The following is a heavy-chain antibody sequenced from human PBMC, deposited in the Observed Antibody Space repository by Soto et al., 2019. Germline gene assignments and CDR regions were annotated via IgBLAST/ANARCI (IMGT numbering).Heavy chain of an antibody. V-gene: IGHV1-18*01. Sequence: QVQLVQSGAEVKKPGASVKVSCKASGYTFTNYGISWVRQAPGQGLEWMGWISAYNGNTNYAQKLQGRVTMTTDTSTSTAYMELRSLRSDDTAVYYCARDESYYYDSSGYHFDYWGQGTLVTVSS. CDR3: ARDESYYYDSSGYHFDY. CDR1: GYTFTNYG. D-gene: IGHD3-22*01. J-gene: IGHJ4*02. CDR2: ISAYNGNT.